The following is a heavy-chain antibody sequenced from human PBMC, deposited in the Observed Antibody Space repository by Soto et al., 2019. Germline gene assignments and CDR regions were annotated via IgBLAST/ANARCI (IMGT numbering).Heavy chain of an antibody. Sequence: PGRSLRLSCAASGFTFSNYAISWVRQAPGKGLEWVSSISASAFTTYYADSVKGRFSISRDNSNNRVYLHMNSLRAEDTAVYICATWTGSYAQLDYWGQGTVVTVSS. V-gene: IGHV3-23*01. CDR2: ISASAFTT. CDR1: GFTFSNYA. D-gene: IGHD3-16*01. J-gene: IGHJ4*02. CDR3: ATWTGSYAQLDY.